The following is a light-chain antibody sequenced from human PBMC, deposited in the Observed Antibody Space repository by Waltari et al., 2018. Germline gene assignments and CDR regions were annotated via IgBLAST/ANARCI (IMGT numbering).Light chain of an antibody. Sequence: EIVLTQSPATLSLSPGERATLSCRASQGVSSYLAWYQQKPGQAPRLLLYDASNRATGIPARFSGSGSGTDFTLTISSLEPEDFAVYYCQQRSNWPPITFGGGTKVEIK. V-gene: IGKV3-11*01. CDR1: QGVSSY. CDR2: DAS. CDR3: QQRSNWPPIT. J-gene: IGKJ4*01.